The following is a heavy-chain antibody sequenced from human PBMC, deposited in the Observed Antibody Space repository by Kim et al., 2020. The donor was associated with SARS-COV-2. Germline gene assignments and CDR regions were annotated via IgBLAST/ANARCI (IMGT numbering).Heavy chain of an antibody. CDR2: ISYDGSNK. V-gene: IGHV3-30*18. J-gene: IGHJ4*02. Sequence: GGSLRLSCAASGFTFSSYGMHWVRQAPGKGLEWVAVISYDGSNKYYADSVKGRFTISRDNSKNTLYLQMNSLRAEDTAVYYCAKDESLPYYDFWSARENSKTDSIDYWGQGTLVTVSS. D-gene: IGHD3-3*01. CDR3: AKDESLPYYDFWSARENSKTDSIDY. CDR1: GFTFSSYG.